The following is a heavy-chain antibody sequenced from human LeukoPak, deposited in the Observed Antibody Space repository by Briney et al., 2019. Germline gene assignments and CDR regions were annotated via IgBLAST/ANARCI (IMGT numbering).Heavy chain of an antibody. V-gene: IGHV4-61*02. J-gene: IGHJ3*02. Sequence: SQTLSLTCTVSGGSISSGSYYWSWIRQPAGKGLEWIGRIYTSGSTNYNPSLKSRVTISVDTSKHQFSLKLSSVTAADTAVYYCVTSTTGTTYAFDIWGQGTMVTVSS. CDR2: IYTSGST. CDR1: GGSISSGSYY. D-gene: IGHD1-7*01. CDR3: VTSTTGTTYAFDI.